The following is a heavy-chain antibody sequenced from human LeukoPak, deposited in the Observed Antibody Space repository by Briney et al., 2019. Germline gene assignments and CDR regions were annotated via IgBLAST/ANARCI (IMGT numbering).Heavy chain of an antibody. J-gene: IGHJ4*02. D-gene: IGHD6-13*01. CDR2: ISSSSTYI. CDR1: GFIFSSYS. CDR3: AKDFAPYSSSWYYFDY. Sequence: GGSLRLPCAASGFIFSSYSMNWVRQAPGKGLEWVSSISSSSTYIYHADSVKGRFTISRDNAKNSLYLQTNSLRAEDTALYYCAKDFAPYSSSWYYFDYWGQGTLVTVSS. V-gene: IGHV3-21*04.